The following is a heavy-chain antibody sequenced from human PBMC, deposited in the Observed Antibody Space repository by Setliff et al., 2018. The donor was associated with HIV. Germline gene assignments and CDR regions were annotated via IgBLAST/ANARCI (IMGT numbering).Heavy chain of an antibody. J-gene: IGHJ6*03. D-gene: IGHD3-3*01. V-gene: IGHV1-69*06. CDR2: IIPIFGTA. CDR1: GGTFSSYA. CDR3: ARDGYYNSWSGYGYYYYYMDV. Sequence: GASVKVSCKASGGTFSSYAISWVRQAPGQGLEWMGGIIPIFGTANYAQKFQGRVTMTGDTSTSTVYMELSSLRSEATAVYYCARDGYYNSWSGYGYYYYYMDVWGKGTTVTVSS.